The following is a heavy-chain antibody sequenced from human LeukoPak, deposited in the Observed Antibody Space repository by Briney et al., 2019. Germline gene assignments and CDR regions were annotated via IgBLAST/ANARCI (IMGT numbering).Heavy chain of an antibody. J-gene: IGHJ4*02. Sequence: SVKVSCKASGGTFSSYAISWVRQAPGQGLEWMGGIIPIFGTANYAQKFQGRVTITADESTSTAYMELSSLRSEDTAVYYCARDRRDGYITLDYWGQGTLVTVSS. CDR1: GGTFSSYA. D-gene: IGHD5-24*01. V-gene: IGHV1-69*13. CDR2: IIPIFGTA. CDR3: ARDRRDGYITLDY.